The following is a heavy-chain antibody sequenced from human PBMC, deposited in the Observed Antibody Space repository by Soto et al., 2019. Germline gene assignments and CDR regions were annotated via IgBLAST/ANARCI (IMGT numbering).Heavy chain of an antibody. J-gene: IGHJ6*02. CDR3: ARFTSDSSSWGYYYGMDV. CDR2: TYYRSKWYN. Sequence: SQTLSITYAISGHSVCITSGAWNWIRQSPSRDLEWLGRTYYRSKWYNDYAVSVKSRITINPDTSKNQFSLQLNSVTPEDTAVYYCARFTSDSSSWGYYYGMDVWGQGTTVTVSS. CDR1: GHSVCITSGA. V-gene: IGHV6-1*01. D-gene: IGHD6-13*01.